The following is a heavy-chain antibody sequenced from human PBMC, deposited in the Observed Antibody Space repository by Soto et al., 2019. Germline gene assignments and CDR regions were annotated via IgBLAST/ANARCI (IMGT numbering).Heavy chain of an antibody. CDR2: ISSSSSYI. J-gene: IGHJ6*02. V-gene: IGHV3-21*01. Sequence: GGSLRLSCAASGFTFSSYSMNWVRQAPGKGLEWVSSISSSSSYIYYADSVKGRFTISRDNAKNSLYLQMNSLRAEDTAVYYCARDLIKQWLSEMAEYGIDVWGQGTTVTVSS. D-gene: IGHD6-19*01. CDR3: ARDLIKQWLSEMAEYGIDV. CDR1: GFTFSSYS.